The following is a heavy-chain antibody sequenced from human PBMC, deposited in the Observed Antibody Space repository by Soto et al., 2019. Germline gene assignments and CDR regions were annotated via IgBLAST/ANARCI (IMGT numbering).Heavy chain of an antibody. CDR1: GYTFVDYF. CDR3: AREEDCGGDCYSGFDY. Sequence: ASVKVSCKTSGYTFVDYFIHWVRQAPGQGLEWMGWINPNSGGTNYAQKFQGWVTMTRDTSISTAYMELSRLRSDDTAVYYCAREEDCGGDCYSGFDYWGQGTLVTVSS. V-gene: IGHV1-2*04. CDR2: INPNSGGT. D-gene: IGHD2-21*02. J-gene: IGHJ4*02.